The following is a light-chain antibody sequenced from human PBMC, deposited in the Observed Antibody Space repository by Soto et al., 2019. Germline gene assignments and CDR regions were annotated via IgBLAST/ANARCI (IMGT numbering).Light chain of an antibody. CDR1: SSNIGSNY. CDR3: GTWDNTLSAVL. J-gene: IGLJ2*01. Sequence: QSVLTQPPSVSAAPGRKVTISCAGSSSNIGSNYVSWFQQFPGTAPRLLIYDNYERPSGIPDRFSGSKSGTSATLGITGLQTGDVSDYYCGTWDNTLSAVLFGGGTQLTVL. CDR2: DNY. V-gene: IGLV1-51*01.